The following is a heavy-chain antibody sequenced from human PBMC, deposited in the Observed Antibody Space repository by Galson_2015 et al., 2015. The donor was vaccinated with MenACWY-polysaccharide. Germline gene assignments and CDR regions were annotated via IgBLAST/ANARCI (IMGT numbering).Heavy chain of an antibody. CDR3: AREYRLQYDSSGPFDY. V-gene: IGHV3-7*01. Sequence: SLRLSCAASGFTFITYWMTWVRQAPGKGLEWVANIKQDGSEKYYIDSVKGRFTISRDNAKKSLYLQMSSLRAEDTAVYYCAREYRLQYDSSGPFDYWGQGALVTVSS. J-gene: IGHJ4*02. CDR2: IKQDGSEK. D-gene: IGHD3-22*01. CDR1: GFTFITYW.